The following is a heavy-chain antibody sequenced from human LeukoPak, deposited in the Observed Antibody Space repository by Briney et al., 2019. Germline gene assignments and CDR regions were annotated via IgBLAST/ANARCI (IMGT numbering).Heavy chain of an antibody. CDR2: IYYSGST. CDR1: GGSISSSSYY. V-gene: IGHV4-39*07. J-gene: IGHJ2*01. Sequence: SETLSLTCTVSGGSISSSSYYWGWIRQPPGKGLEWIGSIYYSGSTYFNPSLKSRVTISVDTSKNQFSLKLSSVTAADTAVYYCARGYYYDSSGYYGLDLWGRGTLVTVSS. D-gene: IGHD3-22*01. CDR3: ARGYYYDSSGYYGLDL.